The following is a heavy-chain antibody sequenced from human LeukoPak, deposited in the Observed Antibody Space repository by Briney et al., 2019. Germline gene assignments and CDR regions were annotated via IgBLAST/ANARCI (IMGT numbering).Heavy chain of an antibody. CDR1: GGSFSIDY. CDR3: ARIGGITYFDY. Sequence: SETLSLTCAVDGGSFSIDYWSWIRQPPGEGLAWIGEIHQSVGTNYNPSLKSRVTISVDTSKNQFSLHLSSVTAADTAVYYCARIGGITYFDYWGQGTLVTVSS. J-gene: IGHJ4*02. CDR2: IHQSVGT. V-gene: IGHV4-34*01. D-gene: IGHD3-16*01.